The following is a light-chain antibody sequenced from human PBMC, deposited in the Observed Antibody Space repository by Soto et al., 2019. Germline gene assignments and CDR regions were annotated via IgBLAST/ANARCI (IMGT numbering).Light chain of an antibody. J-gene: IGLJ1*01. V-gene: IGLV2-14*01. CDR2: GVT. CDR1: SSDIGHYDY. CDR3: VSYTTSSSTPYL. Sequence: QSVLTEPAAVARRTEKWNTISGNGPSSDIGHYDYVSWYQQHPGKAPKLMIFGVTNRPSGVSDRFSGSKSGNTASLTISGLQADDEADYYCVSYTTSSSTPYLFGTGTKVTVL.